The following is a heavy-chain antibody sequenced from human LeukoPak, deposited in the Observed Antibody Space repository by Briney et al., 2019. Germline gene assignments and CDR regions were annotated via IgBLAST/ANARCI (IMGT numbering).Heavy chain of an antibody. J-gene: IGHJ6*03. CDR3: ARGPYASGSYGRRGWVHYMDV. D-gene: IGHD3-10*01. V-gene: IGHV3-21*01. Sequence: PGGSLRLSCAASGFTFSRNGMAWVRQAPGKGLEWVSSISVSGTYIYYSDSVKGRFTISRDNAKNSLYLQMNSLRAEDTAVYYCARGPYASGSYGRRGWVHYMDVWGKGTTVTISS. CDR1: GFTFSRNG. CDR2: ISVSGTYI.